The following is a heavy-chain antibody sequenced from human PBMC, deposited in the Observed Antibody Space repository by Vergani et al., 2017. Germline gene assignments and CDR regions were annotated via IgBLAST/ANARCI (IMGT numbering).Heavy chain of an antibody. CDR2: IKRDGTET. J-gene: IGHJ4*02. V-gene: IGHV3-7*01. CDR1: GFTFGDYY. CDR3: ARETLRHDSSGYLFDY. D-gene: IGHD3-22*01. Sequence: EVHLEESGGGLVQPGGSLRLSCAASGFTFGDYYMAWIRLAPGKGLDWVASIKRDGTETFYVDSVKGRFTISRDNAKTTLYLQMNSLRDEDTAVYYCARETLRHDSSGYLFDYWGQGTLVTVSS.